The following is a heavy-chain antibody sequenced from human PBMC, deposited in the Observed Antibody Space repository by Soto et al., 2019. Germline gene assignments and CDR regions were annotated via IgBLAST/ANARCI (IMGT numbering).Heavy chain of an antibody. CDR3: ARGHAKNMYSSSWFDY. D-gene: IGHD6-13*01. J-gene: IGHJ4*02. CDR1: GGSFSSYY. Sequence: SETLSLTCAVYGGSFSSYYWSWIRQPPGKGLEWVGEINHSGSTNYNPSLKRRVTISVDTSKNQFSLKLISMTAADTAVYYCARGHAKNMYSSSWFDYWGQGTLVTVSS. V-gene: IGHV4-34*01. CDR2: INHSGST.